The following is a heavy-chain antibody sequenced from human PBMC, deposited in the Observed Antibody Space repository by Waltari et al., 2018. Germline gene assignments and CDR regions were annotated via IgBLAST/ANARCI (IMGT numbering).Heavy chain of an antibody. D-gene: IGHD2-15*01. J-gene: IGHJ6*02. CDR2: INHAGYT. CDR1: GGSLRGSY. Sequence: QVQLQQWGAGLLQSSETLSLTCAVYGGSLRGSYRCGVPQPPGKGLEWIGEINHAGYTNHNPSLRSRVTMSADTSKSQFSLKLNSVTAADTAVYYCVRLEDCTGPGGHCYSGDPFALDVWGQGTTVTVSS. V-gene: IGHV4-34*02. CDR3: VRLEDCTGPGGHCYSGDPFALDV.